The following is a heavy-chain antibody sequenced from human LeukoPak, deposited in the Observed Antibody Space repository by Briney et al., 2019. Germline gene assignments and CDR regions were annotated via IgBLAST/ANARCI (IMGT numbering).Heavy chain of an antibody. CDR2: ISSSSSTI. V-gene: IGHV3-48*01. D-gene: IGHD3-10*01. CDR3: ARDSEGSLDY. Sequence: GGSLRLSCAASGFTFSSYSMNWVRQAPGKGLEWVSYISSSSSTIYYADSVKGRFTISRDNAKNSLYLQMSSLRAEDTAVYYCARDSEGSLDYWGQGTLVTVSS. CDR1: GFTFSSYS. J-gene: IGHJ4*02.